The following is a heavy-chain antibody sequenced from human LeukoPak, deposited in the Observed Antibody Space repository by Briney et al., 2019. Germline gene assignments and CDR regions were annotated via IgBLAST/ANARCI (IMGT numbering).Heavy chain of an antibody. Sequence: ASVKVSCKASGGTFSSYAISWVRQAPGQGLEWMGGIIPIFGTANYAQKFQGRVTITADESTSTAYMELSSLRSEDTAVYYCARVTSEWVRLGYNWFDPWGQGTLVTVSS. J-gene: IGHJ5*02. CDR3: ARVTSEWVRLGYNWFDP. V-gene: IGHV1-69*13. CDR1: GGTFSSYA. D-gene: IGHD5-12*01. CDR2: IIPIFGTA.